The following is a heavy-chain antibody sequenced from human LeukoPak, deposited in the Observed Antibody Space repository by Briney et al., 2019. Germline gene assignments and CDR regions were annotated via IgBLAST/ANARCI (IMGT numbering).Heavy chain of an antibody. CDR2: ISYDGSNK. D-gene: IGHD2-21*01. CDR1: GFTFSSYG. Sequence: PGRSLRLSCAASGFTFSSYGMHWVRQAPGKGLEWVAVISYDGSNKYYADSVKGRFTISRDNAKNSLHLQMNSLRAEDTAVYYCVRDNPRCCGVIPANIDDY. CDR3: VRDNPRCCGVIPANIDDY. V-gene: IGHV3-30*03. J-gene: IGHJ4*01.